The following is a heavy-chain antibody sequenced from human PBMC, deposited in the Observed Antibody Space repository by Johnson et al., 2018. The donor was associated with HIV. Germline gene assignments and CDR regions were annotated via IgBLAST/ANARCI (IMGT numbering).Heavy chain of an antibody. D-gene: IGHD6-13*01. CDR1: GFTFDDYG. Sequence: VQLVESGGGVVRPGGSLRLSCAASGFTFDDYGMSWVRQAPGKGLEWVSRINSDGSSTSYADSVKGRFTISRDNAKNTLYLQMNSLRAEDTAVYYCARDDLGNPFSSYDAFDIWGQGTMVTVSS. CDR2: INSDGSST. V-gene: IGHV3-20*04. CDR3: ARDDLGNPFSSYDAFDI. J-gene: IGHJ3*02.